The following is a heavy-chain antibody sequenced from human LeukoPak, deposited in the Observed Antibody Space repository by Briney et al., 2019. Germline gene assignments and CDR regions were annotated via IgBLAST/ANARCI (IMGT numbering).Heavy chain of an antibody. CDR1: GGTFSSYA. D-gene: IGHD1-20*01. V-gene: IGHV1-69*04. Sequence: VASVKVSCKASGGTFSSYAISWVRQAPGQGLEWMGRIIPILGIANYAQKFQGRVTITADKSTSTAYMELSSLRSEDTAVYYCTNWNDRYYFDYWGQGTLVTVSS. J-gene: IGHJ4*02. CDR3: TNWNDRYYFDY. CDR2: IIPILGIA.